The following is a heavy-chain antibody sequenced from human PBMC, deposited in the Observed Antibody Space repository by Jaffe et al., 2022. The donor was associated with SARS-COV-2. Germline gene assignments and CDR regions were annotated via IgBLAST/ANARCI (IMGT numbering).Heavy chain of an antibody. D-gene: IGHD2-15*01. V-gene: IGHV4-61*01. CDR3: ARAGAAAVDNWFDP. J-gene: IGHJ5*02. Sequence: QVQLQESGPGLVKPSETLSLTCTVSGGSVSSGRYCWSWIRQPPGKGLEWIGYVYYGGSTNYNPSLMSRVTILLDTSKNQFSLKLTSVTPADTAMYYCARAGAAAVDNWFDPWGQGTPVTVSS. CDR1: GGSVSSGRYC. CDR2: VYYGGST.